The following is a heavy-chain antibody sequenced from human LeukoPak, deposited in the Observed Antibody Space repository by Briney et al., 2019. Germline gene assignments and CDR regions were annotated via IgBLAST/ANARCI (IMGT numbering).Heavy chain of an antibody. Sequence: LGGSLRLSCAASGFTLSSYAMSWVRQGPGKGLEWVSAISVSGNTYHADSVKGRFTISRDSSKNTLYLQMNSLRAEDAAVYYCAKAPVTTCSGAYCYPFDYWGQGTLVTVSS. V-gene: IGHV3-23*01. J-gene: IGHJ4*02. D-gene: IGHD2-15*01. CDR2: ISVSGNT. CDR1: GFTLSSYA. CDR3: AKAPVTTCSGAYCYPFDY.